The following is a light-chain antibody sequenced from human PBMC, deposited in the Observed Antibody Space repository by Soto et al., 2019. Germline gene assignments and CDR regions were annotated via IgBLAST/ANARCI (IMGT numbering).Light chain of an antibody. CDR2: NNN. J-gene: IGLJ2*01. CDR3: AAWDDSLNGHVV. V-gene: IGLV1-44*01. CDR1: SSNIGSNT. Sequence: QSVLTQPPSASGTPGQRVTISCSGRSSNIGSNTVNWYQQLPGTAPKLLIYNNNQRPSGVPDRFSGSKSGPSASLAISGLQSENEADYYCAAWDDSLNGHVVFGGGTKLTV.